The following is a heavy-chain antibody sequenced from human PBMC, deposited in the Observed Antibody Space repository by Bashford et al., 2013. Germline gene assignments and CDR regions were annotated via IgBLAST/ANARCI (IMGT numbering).Heavy chain of an antibody. Sequence: VASVKVSCKASGGTFSSYAISWVRQAPGQGLEWMGRIIPILGIANYAQKFQGRVTITADKSTSTAYMELSSLRSEDTAVYYCARARGDYDILATEFDYWGQGTLVTVSS. CDR1: GGTFSSYA. D-gene: IGHD3-9*01. J-gene: IGHJ4*02. CDR2: IIPILGIA. CDR3: ARARGDYDILATEFDY. V-gene: IGHV1-69*04.